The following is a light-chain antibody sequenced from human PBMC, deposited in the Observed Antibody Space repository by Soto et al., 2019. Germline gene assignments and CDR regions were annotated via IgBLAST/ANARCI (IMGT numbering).Light chain of an antibody. CDR1: QSLSTN. V-gene: IGKV3-15*01. Sequence: ILMEQSRATLSVSPGERATLSCGASQSLSTNLAWYQQNPRQAPRVLISGASPRAPGIPARFSGSGSGTEFTLTISSLKSEDFAVYSCQQYHNRPTFGQGTRLEIK. CDR3: QQYHNRPT. CDR2: GAS. J-gene: IGKJ5*01.